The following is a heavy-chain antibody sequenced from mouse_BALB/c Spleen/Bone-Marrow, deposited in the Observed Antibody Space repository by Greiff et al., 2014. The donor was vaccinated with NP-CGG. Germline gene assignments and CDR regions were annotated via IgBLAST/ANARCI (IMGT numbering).Heavy chain of an antibody. Sequence: EVQLVESGGGLVQPGGSRKLSCAASGFTFSSFGMHWVRQAPEKGLEWVAYISSGSSTIYYADTVKGRFTISRDNPENTLFLQMTSLRSEDTAMYYCARLRRYYGYFDYWGQGTTLTVSS. V-gene: IGHV5-17*02. CDR1: GFTFSSFG. D-gene: IGHD1-1*01. CDR2: ISSGSSTI. CDR3: ARLRRYYGYFDY. J-gene: IGHJ2*01.